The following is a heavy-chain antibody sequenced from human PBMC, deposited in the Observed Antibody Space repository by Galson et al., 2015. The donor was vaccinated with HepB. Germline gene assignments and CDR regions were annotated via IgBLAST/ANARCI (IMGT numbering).Heavy chain of an antibody. CDR3: ASSSWGYYDSSGDDAFDI. CDR1: GYSFTSYW. D-gene: IGHD3-22*01. Sequence: QSGAEVKKPGESLKISCKGSGYSFTSYWIGWVRQMPGKGLEWMGIIYPGDSDTRYSPSFQGQVTFSADKSISTAYLQWSSLKASDTAMYYCASSSWGYYDSSGDDAFDIWGQGTMVTVSS. J-gene: IGHJ3*02. CDR2: IYPGDSDT. V-gene: IGHV5-51*03.